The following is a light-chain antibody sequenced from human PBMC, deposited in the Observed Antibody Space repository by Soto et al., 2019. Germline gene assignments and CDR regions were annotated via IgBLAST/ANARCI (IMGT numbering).Light chain of an antibody. CDR2: GAS. J-gene: IGKJ1*01. CDR3: QQYNNWPRT. Sequence: IVLTQSPATLSLSPGERATLSCGASQSVSSSYLAWYQQKPGLAPRLLIYGASTRATGIPARFSGSGSGTEFTLTISSLQSEDFAVYYCQQYNNWPRTFGQGTKVDIK. V-gene: IGKV3-15*01. CDR1: QSVSSSY.